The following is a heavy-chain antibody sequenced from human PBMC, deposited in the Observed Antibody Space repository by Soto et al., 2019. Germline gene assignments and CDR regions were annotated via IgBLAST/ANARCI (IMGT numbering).Heavy chain of an antibody. CDR3: ASSWYGNLFDY. Sequence: SETLSLTCTVSGGSISSSSYYWGWIRQPPGKGLEWIGSIYYSGSTYYNPSLKSRVTISVDTSKNQFSLKLSSVTAADTAVYYCASSWYGNLFDYWGQGTLVTVSS. CDR2: IYYSGST. CDR1: GGSISSSSYY. D-gene: IGHD6-13*01. J-gene: IGHJ4*02. V-gene: IGHV4-39*01.